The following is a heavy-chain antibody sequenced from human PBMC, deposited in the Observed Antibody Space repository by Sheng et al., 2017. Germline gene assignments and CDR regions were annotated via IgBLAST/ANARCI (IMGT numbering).Heavy chain of an antibody. D-gene: IGHD3-22*01. Sequence: QVQLQESGPGLVKAFRRPCPSPALSLVAPSVVTTGAGSGSPPGRDWSGLGVSIPVGAPTTTPPSKSRVTMSVDTSKNQFSLKLSSVTAADTAVYYCARDLLGYYDSSGYAYWGQGTLVTVSS. CDR3: ARDLLGYYDSSGYAY. V-gene: IGHV4-4*07. CDR2: SIPVGAP. CDR1: VAPSVVTT. J-gene: IGHJ4*02.